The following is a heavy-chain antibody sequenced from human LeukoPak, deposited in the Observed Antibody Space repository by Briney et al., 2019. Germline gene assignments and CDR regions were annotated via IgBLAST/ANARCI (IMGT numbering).Heavy chain of an antibody. Sequence: GGSLRLSCAASGFTFSNYGVDWVRQAPGKGLEWVAFIRYDSTTKYYADSVKGRFTISRDNSKNTLYLQMNSLRVEDTAVYYCTKDRSQAPHWYFDLWGCGTLVTVSS. V-gene: IGHV3-30*02. D-gene: IGHD2-15*01. CDR2: IRYDSTTK. CDR3: TKDRSQAPHWYFDL. CDR1: GFTFSNYG. J-gene: IGHJ2*01.